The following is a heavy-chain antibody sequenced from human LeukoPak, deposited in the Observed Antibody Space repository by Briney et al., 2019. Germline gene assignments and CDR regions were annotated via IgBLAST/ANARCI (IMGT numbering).Heavy chain of an antibody. CDR1: GFTFSDYY. CDR3: AEHSVWGSYRGFDY. J-gene: IGHJ4*02. CDR2: ISGSGGST. Sequence: GGSLRLSCAASGFTFSDYYMSWIRQAPGKGLEWVSAISGSGGSTYYADSVKGRFTISRDNSKNTLYLQMNSLRAEDTAVYYCAEHSVWGSYRGFDYWGQGTLVTVSS. D-gene: IGHD3-16*02. V-gene: IGHV3-23*01.